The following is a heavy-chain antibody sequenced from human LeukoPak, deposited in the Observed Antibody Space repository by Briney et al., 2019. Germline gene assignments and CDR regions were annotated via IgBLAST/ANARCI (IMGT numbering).Heavy chain of an antibody. Sequence: ASVRVSCKASGYTFTSYYMHWVRQAPGQGLEWMGIINPSGGSTSYAQKFQGRVTMTRDMSTSTAYMELSSLRSEDTAVYYCAYAYYDFWSGYESDYYYMDVWGKGTTVTVSS. D-gene: IGHD3-3*01. CDR2: INPSGGST. J-gene: IGHJ6*03. CDR1: GYTFTSYY. V-gene: IGHV1-46*01. CDR3: AYAYYDFWSGYESDYYYMDV.